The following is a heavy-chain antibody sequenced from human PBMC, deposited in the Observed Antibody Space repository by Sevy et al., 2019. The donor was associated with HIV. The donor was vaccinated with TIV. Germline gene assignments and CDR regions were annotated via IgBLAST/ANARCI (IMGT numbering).Heavy chain of an antibody. CDR1: GFTSSSYW. CDR2: INSDGSST. V-gene: IGHV3-74*01. Sequence: GGSLRLSCAASGFTSSSYWMHWVRQAPGKGLVWVSRINSDGSSTSYADSVKGRFTISRDNAKNTLYLQMNSLRAEDTAVYYCARVVAGTAGFDYWGQGTLVTVSS. J-gene: IGHJ4*02. D-gene: IGHD6-19*01. CDR3: ARVVAGTAGFDY.